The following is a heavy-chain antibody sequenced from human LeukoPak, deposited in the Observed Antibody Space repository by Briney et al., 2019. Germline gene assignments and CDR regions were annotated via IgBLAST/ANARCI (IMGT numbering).Heavy chain of an antibody. Sequence: GGSLRLSCAASGFTFSSYWMHWVRQAPGKGLEWVSGVSWNSGSIGYADSVKGRFTISRDNAKNSLYLQMNSLRAEDTALYYCAKDLAVAGIDYYYGMDVWGQGTTVTVSS. CDR3: AKDLAVAGIDYYYGMDV. V-gene: IGHV3-9*01. CDR1: GFTFSSYW. CDR2: VSWNSGSI. D-gene: IGHD6-19*01. J-gene: IGHJ6*02.